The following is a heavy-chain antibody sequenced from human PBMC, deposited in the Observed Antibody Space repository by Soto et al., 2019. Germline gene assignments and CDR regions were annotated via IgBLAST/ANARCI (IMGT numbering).Heavy chain of an antibody. V-gene: IGHV3-23*01. CDR3: AKDFEYYGAGSYDY. CDR2: ISGSGGST. Sequence: EVQLLESGGGLVQPGGSLRLSCAASGFTFSSYAMNWVRQAPGKGLEWVSAISGSGGSTYYADSVKGRFTISRDNSQNALDLQMNSLRAEVTAVYYCAKDFEYYGAGSYDYWGQGPLVTVSS. CDR1: GFTFSSYA. J-gene: IGHJ4*02. D-gene: IGHD3-10*01.